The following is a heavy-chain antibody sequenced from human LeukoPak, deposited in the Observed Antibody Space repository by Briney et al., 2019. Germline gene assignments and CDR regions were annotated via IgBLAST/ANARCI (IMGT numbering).Heavy chain of an antibody. CDR3: ARDLSGVTGYTYGRGIDY. Sequence: GGSLRLSCAASGFTFSNYWMSWVRQAQGKGLEWVANINLHGSERFYVDSVKGRFTISRDNAKTSLYLQMNSLRAEDTAVYYCARDLSGVTGYTYGRGIDYWGQGTLVTVSS. CDR2: INLHGSER. D-gene: IGHD5-18*01. V-gene: IGHV3-7*01. J-gene: IGHJ4*02. CDR1: GFTFSNYW.